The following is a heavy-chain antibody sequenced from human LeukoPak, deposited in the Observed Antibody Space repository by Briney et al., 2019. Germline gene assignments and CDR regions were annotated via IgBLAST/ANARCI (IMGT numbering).Heavy chain of an antibody. CDR2: INHSGST. J-gene: IGHJ5*02. Sequence: EASETLSLTCAVYGGSFSGYYWSWIRQPPGKGLEWIGEINHSGSTNYNPSLKSRVTISVDTSKNQFSLKLSSVTAADTAVYYCARGRYNWNYLPFDPWGQGTLVTVSS. CDR1: GGSFSGYY. D-gene: IGHD1-7*01. CDR3: ARGRYNWNYLPFDP. V-gene: IGHV4-34*01.